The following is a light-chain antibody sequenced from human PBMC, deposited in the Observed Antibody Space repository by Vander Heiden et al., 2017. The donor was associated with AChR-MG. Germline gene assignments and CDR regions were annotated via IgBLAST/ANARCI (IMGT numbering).Light chain of an antibody. CDR1: QSVSSSY. CDR3: QQYGSSPYT. Sequence: EIVLTQSPGTLSLSPGERATLSCRASQSVSSSYLAWYRQKPGQAPRLLIDGASSRATGIPDRFSGSGSGTDFTLTISRLEPEDFAVYYCQQYGSSPYTFGQRTKLEIK. CDR2: GAS. V-gene: IGKV3-20*01. J-gene: IGKJ2*01.